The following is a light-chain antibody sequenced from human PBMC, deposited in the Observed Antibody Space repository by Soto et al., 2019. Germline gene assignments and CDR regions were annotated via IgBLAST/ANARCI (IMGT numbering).Light chain of an antibody. V-gene: IGLV1-44*01. Sequence: QSVLTQPPAASGTPGQKVTISCSGTTSNIGGNAVNWFQQLPGTAPKLLIYSNKQRPSGVPDRFSDSKSGTSASLAIVGLQSADEADYYCATWDDTLNGRVFGGGTKVTVL. CDR2: SNK. CDR1: TSNIGGNA. J-gene: IGLJ3*02. CDR3: ATWDDTLNGRV.